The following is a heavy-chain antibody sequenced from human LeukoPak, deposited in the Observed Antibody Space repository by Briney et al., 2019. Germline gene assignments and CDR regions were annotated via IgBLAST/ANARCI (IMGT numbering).Heavy chain of an antibody. J-gene: IGHJ2*01. CDR2: ISSRGSTI. CDR3: ARQTYGDNVGYCFDL. V-gene: IGHV3-48*03. Sequence: GGSLRLSCAASGFTFDFYEMNWVRQAPGKGLEWVSYISSRGSTIYYADSVKGRFTISRDNAKNSLFLQMDSLRAEDTAVYYCARQTYGDNVGYCFDLWGRGTLVTVSS. CDR1: GFTFDFYE. D-gene: IGHD4-17*01.